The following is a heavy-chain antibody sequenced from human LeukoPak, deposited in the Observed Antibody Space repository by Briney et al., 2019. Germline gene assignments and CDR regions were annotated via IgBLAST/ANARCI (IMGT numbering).Heavy chain of an antibody. Sequence: GGSLRLSCAVSGLTFSSYNMNWVRQAPGKGLEWVSYISNSGSMIYYADSVKGRFTLSRDNAKNSLNLQMNSLRDEDTAVYYCARGPISGWSADYWGQGTLVTVSS. CDR1: GLTFSSYN. V-gene: IGHV3-48*02. CDR2: ISNSGSMI. CDR3: ARGPISGWSADY. D-gene: IGHD6-19*01. J-gene: IGHJ4*02.